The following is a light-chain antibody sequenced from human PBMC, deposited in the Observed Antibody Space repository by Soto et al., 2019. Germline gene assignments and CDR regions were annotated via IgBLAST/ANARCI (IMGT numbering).Light chain of an antibody. CDR1: SNDVGGYDY. Sequence: QSALTQPASVSGSPGLSITISCSGTSNDVGGYDYVSWYRQHPDRAPRLLIYEVSNRPSGISDRFSGSRSGNTASLTISGLQADDEADYHCASYTVSGTLIFGGGTK. V-gene: IGLV2-14*01. CDR3: ASYTVSGTLI. CDR2: EVS. J-gene: IGLJ2*01.